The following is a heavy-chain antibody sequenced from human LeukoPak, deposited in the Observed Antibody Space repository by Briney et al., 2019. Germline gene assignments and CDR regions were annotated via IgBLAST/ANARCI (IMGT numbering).Heavy chain of an antibody. D-gene: IGHD3-3*01. CDR3: ARGKLFRFLEYLDATPHWFDP. CDR1: GYTFSNYG. CDR2: ISTDSGNA. V-gene: IGHV1-18*01. J-gene: IGHJ5*02. Sequence: ASVKVSCKASGYTFSNYGLSWVRQAPGQGLEWMGWISTDSGNANYAQKFQGRLTMTTDTSTTTAYMELGSRRSDDTAVYYCARGKLFRFLEYLDATPHWFDPWRQGTLVPVSS.